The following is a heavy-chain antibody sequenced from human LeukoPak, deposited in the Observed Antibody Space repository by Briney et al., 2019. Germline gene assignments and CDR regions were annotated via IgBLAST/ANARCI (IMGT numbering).Heavy chain of an antibody. Sequence: PSETLSLTCTVSGGSISSSSYYWGWIRQPPGKGLEWIGSIYYSGSTYYNPSLKSRVTISVDTSKNQFSLKLSSVTAADTAVYYCARVSDFWSGFFFDYWGQGTLVTVSS. CDR1: GGSISSSSYY. CDR2: IYYSGST. V-gene: IGHV4-39*07. CDR3: ARVSDFWSGFFFDY. J-gene: IGHJ4*02. D-gene: IGHD3-3*01.